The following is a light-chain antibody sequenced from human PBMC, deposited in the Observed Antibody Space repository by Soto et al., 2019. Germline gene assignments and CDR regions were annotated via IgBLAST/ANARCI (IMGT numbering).Light chain of an antibody. CDR1: SGSIASNY. CDR2: EDN. V-gene: IGLV6-57*03. Sequence: NFMLTQPHSVSESPGKTVIISCTRSSGSIASNYVQWYQQRPGSAPTIVIYEDNQRPSGVPDRFSGSVDSSSNSASLTISGLKTEYEADYYCHSYESNNVVFGGGTKVTVL. CDR3: HSYESNNVV. J-gene: IGLJ3*02.